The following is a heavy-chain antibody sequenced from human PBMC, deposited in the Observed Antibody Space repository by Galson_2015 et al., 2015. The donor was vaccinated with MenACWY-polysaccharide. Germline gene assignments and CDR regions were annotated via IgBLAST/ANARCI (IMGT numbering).Heavy chain of an antibody. CDR2: TSGNGAKT. CDR1: GFTFRSYA. J-gene: IGHJ4*02. V-gene: IGHV3-23*01. Sequence: SLRLSCAASGFTFRSYAMSWVRQAPGKGLKWVSTTSGNGAKTFYTDSVKGRFTISRDNSKNTLYLQMNRLRPEDTAIYYCAKEQWGSNEYWGQGTLVTVSS. CDR3: AKEQWGSNEY. D-gene: IGHD6-13*01.